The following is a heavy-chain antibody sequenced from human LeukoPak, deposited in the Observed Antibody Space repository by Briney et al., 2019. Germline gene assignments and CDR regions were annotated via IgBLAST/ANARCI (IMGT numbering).Heavy chain of an antibody. J-gene: IGHJ4*02. V-gene: IGHV3-23*01. CDR2: ISGTGDSI. CDR1: GFTFSSYV. D-gene: IGHD3-10*01. Sequence: GGSLRLSCSASGFTFSSYVLSWVRQAPGKGLEWVSAISGTGDSIYYADSVKGRFTISRDNSKNSLYLQMNGLRAEDTAVYYCARDVYAPMGYWGQGTRVTVSS. CDR3: ARDVYAPMGY.